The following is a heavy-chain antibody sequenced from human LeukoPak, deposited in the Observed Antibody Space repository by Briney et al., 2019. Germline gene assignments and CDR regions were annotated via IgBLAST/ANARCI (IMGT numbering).Heavy chain of an antibody. J-gene: IGHJ4*02. V-gene: IGHV3-23*01. Sequence: GGSLRLSCAASGYTFSSYAMSWVRQAPGKGLEWVSAISGSGGSTYYADSVKGRFTISRDNSKNTLYLQMNSLRAEDTAVYYCATDLLQVAASPCDHWGQGTLVTVSS. CDR2: ISGSGGST. D-gene: IGHD1-26*01. CDR1: GYTFSSYA. CDR3: ATDLLQVAASPCDH.